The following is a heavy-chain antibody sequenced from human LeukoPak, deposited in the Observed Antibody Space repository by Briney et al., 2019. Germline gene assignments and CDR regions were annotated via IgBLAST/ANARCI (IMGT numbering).Heavy chain of an antibody. D-gene: IGHD6-19*01. CDR2: IWYDGSKR. CDR3: AREDSSVWNANY. J-gene: IGHJ4*02. Sequence: QTGGSLRLSCAASGFTVSSNYMSWVRQAPGKGLEWVALIWYDGSKRYYADSVKGRFTISRDDSKNTLYLQMNNLGAEDTAVYYCAREDSSVWNANYWGLGTLVTVSS. V-gene: IGHV3-33*08. CDR1: GFTVSSNY.